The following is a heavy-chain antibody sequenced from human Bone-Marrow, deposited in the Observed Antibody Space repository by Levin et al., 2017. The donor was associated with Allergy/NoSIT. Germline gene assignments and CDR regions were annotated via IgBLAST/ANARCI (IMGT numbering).Heavy chain of an antibody. CDR1: GGSFSSGDHC. CDR2: MCYTVNT. D-gene: IGHD5-24*01. CDR3: ARVEYYYYYYGLDV. V-gene: IGHV4-30-4*01. Sequence: RSQTLSLTCSVSGGSFSSGDHCWSWVRQPPGRGLEWIGYMCYTVNTYYNPSLKRRVAISVDTSKNQFTLNLTSVTAADTAVYYCARVEYYYYYYGLDVWGQGTTVTVSS. J-gene: IGHJ6*02.